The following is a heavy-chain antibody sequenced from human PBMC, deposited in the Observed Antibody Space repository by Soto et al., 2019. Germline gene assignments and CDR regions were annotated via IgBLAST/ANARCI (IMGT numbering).Heavy chain of an antibody. CDR3: ARGAAALFRYYYGMDV. J-gene: IGHJ6*02. Sequence: SVKVSCKASGGTFSSYAISWVRQAPGQGLEWMGGIIPIFGTANYAQKFQGRVTITADESTSTAYMELSSLRSEDTAVYYCARGAAALFRYYYGMDVWGQGTTVTVSS. CDR1: GGTFSSYA. D-gene: IGHD6-13*01. CDR2: IIPIFGTA. V-gene: IGHV1-69*13.